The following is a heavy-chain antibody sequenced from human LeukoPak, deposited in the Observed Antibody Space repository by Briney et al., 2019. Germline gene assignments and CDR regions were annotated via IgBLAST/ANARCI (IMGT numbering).Heavy chain of an antibody. Sequence: SRTLSLTCTVSGGSISSGGYYWSWIRQHPGTGLEWIGYIYYSGSTYYNPSLKSRVTISVDTSKNQFSLKLSSVTAADTAVYYCARDGGRYFDYWGQGTLVTASS. V-gene: IGHV4-31*03. CDR2: IYYSGST. CDR1: GGSISSGGYY. J-gene: IGHJ4*02. CDR3: ARDGGRYFDY. D-gene: IGHD3-16*01.